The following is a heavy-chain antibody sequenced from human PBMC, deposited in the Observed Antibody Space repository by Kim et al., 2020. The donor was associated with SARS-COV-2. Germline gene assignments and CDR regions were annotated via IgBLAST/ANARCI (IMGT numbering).Heavy chain of an antibody. CDR3: ARGGKGAFDT. V-gene: IGHV4-59*09. CDR2: T. J-gene: IGHJ3*02. Sequence: TNHNPSPKSRVTISMDTSKNQFSLRLSSVTAADTALYYCARGGKGAFDTWGRGTMVTVSS.